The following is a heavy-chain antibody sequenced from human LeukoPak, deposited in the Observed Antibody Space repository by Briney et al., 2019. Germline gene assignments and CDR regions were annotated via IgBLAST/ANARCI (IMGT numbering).Heavy chain of an antibody. D-gene: IGHD2-15*01. Sequence: GGSLRLSCAASGFTFSNYAMHWVRQAPGKGLEWVAVISYDGSNKYYADSVKGRFTISRDNSKNTLYLQMNSLRAEDTAVYYCARDPGFPGRYFDYWGQGTLVTVSS. CDR3: ARDPGFPGRYFDY. CDR2: ISYDGSNK. V-gene: IGHV3-30*04. J-gene: IGHJ4*02. CDR1: GFTFSNYA.